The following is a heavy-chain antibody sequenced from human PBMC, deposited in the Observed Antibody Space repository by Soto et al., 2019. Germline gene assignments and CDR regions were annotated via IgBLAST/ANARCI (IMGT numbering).Heavy chain of an antibody. Sequence: VQLLESGGGSVQPGGSLRLSCAASGFTFSTYSMNWVRQAPGKGLEWVAVIWGDASHEYYAESVKGRFTISKDNSRDKVYMQMNSLRAEDTALDYCVKDFRLDSGYDLDFWGQGTLVTVSS. CDR2: IWGDASHE. CDR3: VKDFRLDSGYDLDF. V-gene: IGHV3-33*03. J-gene: IGHJ4*02. CDR1: GFTFSTYS. D-gene: IGHD5-12*01.